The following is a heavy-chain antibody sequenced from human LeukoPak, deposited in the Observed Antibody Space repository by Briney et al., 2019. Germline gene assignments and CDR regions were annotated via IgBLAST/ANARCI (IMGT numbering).Heavy chain of an antibody. Sequence: PGGSLRLSCAASGFTFSAYEMNWVRQAPGKGLEWVSSISWDSNSIFYADSVKGRFTISRDNSKNSLYLQMNSLRADDTAVYYCTRGATDVTRHFDYWGQGTLVTVSS. D-gene: IGHD2-21*02. CDR1: GFTFSAYE. J-gene: IGHJ4*02. CDR2: ISWDSNSI. V-gene: IGHV3-21*06. CDR3: TRGATDVTRHFDY.